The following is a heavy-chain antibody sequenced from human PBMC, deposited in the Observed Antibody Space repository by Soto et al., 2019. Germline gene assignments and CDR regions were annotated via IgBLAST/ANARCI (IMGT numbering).Heavy chain of an antibody. V-gene: IGHV4-61*01. CDR1: GGSVSSGSYY. Sequence: ASETLSLTCTVSGGSVSSGSYYWSWIRQPPGKGLEWIGYIYYSGSTNYNPSLKSRVTISVDTSKNQFSLKLSSVTAADTAVYYCARDTWEPYYYGMDVWGQGTTVTVSS. J-gene: IGHJ6*02. CDR2: IYYSGST. D-gene: IGHD1-26*01. CDR3: ARDTWEPYYYGMDV.